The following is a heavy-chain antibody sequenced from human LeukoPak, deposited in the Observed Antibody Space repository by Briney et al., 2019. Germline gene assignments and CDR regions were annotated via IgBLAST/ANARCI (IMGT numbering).Heavy chain of an antibody. CDR1: GGSISSYY. CDR2: IYYSGST. CDR3: ARDGHGDSYDY. Sequence: PSETLSLTCTVSGGSISSYYWSWIRQPPGKGLEWIGYIYYSGSTNYNPSLKSRVTISVDTSKNQFSLKLSSVTAADTAVYYCARDGHGDSYDYWGQGTLVTVSS. J-gene: IGHJ4*02. D-gene: IGHD4-17*01. V-gene: IGHV4-59*01.